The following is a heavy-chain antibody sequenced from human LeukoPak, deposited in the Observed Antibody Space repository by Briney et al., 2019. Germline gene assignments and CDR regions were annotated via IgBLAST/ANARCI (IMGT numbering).Heavy chain of an antibody. V-gene: IGHV4-59*12. CDR3: ARDLSLTTLSDY. Sequence: SETLSLTCTVSGGSISSYYWSWIRQPPGKGLEWIGYIYYSGSTNYNPSLKSRVTISVDKSKNQFSLKLSSVTAADTAVYYCARDLSLTTLSDYWGQGTLVTVSS. D-gene: IGHD1-14*01. CDR2: IYYSGST. CDR1: GGSISSYY. J-gene: IGHJ4*02.